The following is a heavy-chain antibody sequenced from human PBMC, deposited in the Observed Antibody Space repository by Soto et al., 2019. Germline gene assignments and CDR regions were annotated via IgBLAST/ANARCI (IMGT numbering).Heavy chain of an antibody. CDR2: IYWDDDK. D-gene: IGHD4-4*01. CDR1: GFSLSTSGVG. V-gene: IGHV2-5*02. CDR3: VLHYWNNNNYYCNI. Sequence: QITVKESGPKLVKPSQTLTLTCAFSGFSLSTSGVGVGWVRQPPGKAPEWLALIYWDDDKRYRPSLKSRLSITSTASKDLGVFTMTNTAPVYTATYYWVLHYWNNNNYYCNIWSRATLVTVSS. J-gene: IGHJ2*01.